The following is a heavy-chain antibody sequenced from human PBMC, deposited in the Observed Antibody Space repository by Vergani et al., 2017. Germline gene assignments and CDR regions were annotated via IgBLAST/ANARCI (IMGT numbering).Heavy chain of an antibody. V-gene: IGHV3-30*18. Sequence: QVHLVESGGGVVQPGRSLRLSCVVSGFTSSYYGMHWVRQAPGKGLEWVAVISYDGTQKYYADSVKGRFTISRDNSKSTLYLQMNILRAEDTAIYYCAKGGWNYWFDSWGQGTLVIVS. CDR2: ISYDGTQK. CDR3: AKGGWNYWFDS. D-gene: IGHD1-1*01. CDR1: GFTSSYYG. J-gene: IGHJ5*01.